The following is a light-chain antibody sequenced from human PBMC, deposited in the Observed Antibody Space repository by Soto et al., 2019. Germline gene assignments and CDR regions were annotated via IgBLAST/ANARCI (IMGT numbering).Light chain of an antibody. V-gene: IGKV1-27*01. CDR3: QKDNSAPLT. CDR2: ATS. J-gene: IGKJ4*01. Sequence: DVQMTQSPSSLSAFVGDRVTITCRASQGIAPYLAWFQQKPGKVPKLLSYATSTLQSGVPSRFSGSGSGTDFTLTINSLQPEDVGTYYCQKDNSAPLTFGGGTKVEIK. CDR1: QGIAPY.